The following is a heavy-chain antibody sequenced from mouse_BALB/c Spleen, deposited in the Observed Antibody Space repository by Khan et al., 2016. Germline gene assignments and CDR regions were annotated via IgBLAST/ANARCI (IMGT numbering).Heavy chain of an antibody. Sequence: VQLQESGPGLVAPSQSLSITCTVSGFSLSRYSVHWVRQPPGKGLEWLGMIWGDGITDYNSTLKSRLSISKDNSKCQVFLKMNSLPTDDTAMSYCARGDYYGNIYAMDYWGQGTSVTGSS. D-gene: IGHD1-1*01. V-gene: IGHV2-6-4*01. CDR2: IWGDGIT. J-gene: IGHJ4*01. CDR1: GFSLSRYS. CDR3: ARGDYYGNIYAMDY.